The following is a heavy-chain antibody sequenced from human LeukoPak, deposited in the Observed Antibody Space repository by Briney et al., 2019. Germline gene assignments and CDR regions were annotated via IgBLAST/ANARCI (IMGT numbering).Heavy chain of an antibody. D-gene: IGHD2-2*01. Sequence: GGSLRLSCAASGFSFSSYGMHWVRQAPGKGLEWVAFIRYNGSNKYYADSVKGRFTISRGNSKNTLYLQMNSLRAEDTAVYYCARQAMSSVVPAAMFDYWGQGTLVTVSS. CDR3: ARQAMSSVVPAAMFDY. J-gene: IGHJ4*02. V-gene: IGHV3-30*02. CDR1: GFSFSSYG. CDR2: IRYNGSNK.